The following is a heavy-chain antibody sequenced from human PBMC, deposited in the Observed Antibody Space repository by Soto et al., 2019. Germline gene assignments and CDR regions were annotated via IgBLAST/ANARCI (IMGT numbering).Heavy chain of an antibody. CDR2: ISSSGHYT. CDR3: ARELDGMDL. J-gene: IGHJ6*02. Sequence: QVQLVESGGGLVKPGGSLRLSCAASGITFSDYYMSWIRQAPWKGLEWVSYISSSGHYTEHADSVRGRFTTSRDNARNSLYLQLNILSGEDTAVFYCARELDGMDLWGQGNTVTVPS. V-gene: IGHV3-11*05. CDR1: GITFSDYY.